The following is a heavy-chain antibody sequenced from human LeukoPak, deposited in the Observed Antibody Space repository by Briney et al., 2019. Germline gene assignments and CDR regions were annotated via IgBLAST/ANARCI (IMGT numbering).Heavy chain of an antibody. CDR3: ARDGYSGYDFSFDY. J-gene: IGHJ4*02. CDR2: ISSSGSTI. D-gene: IGHD5-12*01. CDR1: GFTFSDYY. V-gene: IGHV3-11*01. Sequence: GGSLRLSCAASGFTFSDYYTSWIRQAPGKGLEWVSYISSSGSTIYYADSVKGRFTISRDNAKNSLYLQMNSLRAEDTAVYYCARDGYSGYDFSFDYWGQGTLVTVSS.